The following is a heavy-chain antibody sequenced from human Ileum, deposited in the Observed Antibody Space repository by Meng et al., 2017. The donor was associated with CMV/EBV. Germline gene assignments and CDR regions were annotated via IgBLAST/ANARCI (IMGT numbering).Heavy chain of an antibody. V-gene: IGHV3-30*02. Sequence: GESLKISCAASGFTFSSYGMHWVRQAPGKGLEWVAFIRYDGSNKYYADSVKGRFTISRDNSKNTLYLQMNSLRAEDTAVYYCAKDDLSEAWSYYYGMDVWGQGTTVTFSS. CDR2: IRYDGSNK. D-gene: IGHD3/OR15-3a*01. CDR3: AKDDLSEAWSYYYGMDV. CDR1: GFTFSSYG. J-gene: IGHJ6*02.